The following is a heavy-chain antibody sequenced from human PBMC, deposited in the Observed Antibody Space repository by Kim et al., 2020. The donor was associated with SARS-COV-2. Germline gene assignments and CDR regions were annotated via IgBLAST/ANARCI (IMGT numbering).Heavy chain of an antibody. CDR3: ARYSTSSGAFDS. J-gene: IGHJ5*01. CDR1: GGSMSSYY. CDR2: VFIRGST. V-gene: IGHV4-59*10. D-gene: IGHD2-2*01. Sequence: SETLSLTCAVSGGSMSSYYWNWIRQSAGKGPEWIARVFIRGSTNYNPSLQSRITMSVDTSRNQFSLTLRSVTAADTAVYYCARYSTSSGAFDSWGQGALVAVSS.